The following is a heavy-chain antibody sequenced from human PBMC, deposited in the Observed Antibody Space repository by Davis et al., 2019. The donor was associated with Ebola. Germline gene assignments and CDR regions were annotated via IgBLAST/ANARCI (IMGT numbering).Heavy chain of an antibody. Sequence: WIRQSPEKGLEWVGQINYSGSTVYNPSPKSRVSISIDIIKKQIFLKLTSVTAADTAVYYCARVQSYYGSGSYDYWGRGILVTVSS. J-gene: IGHJ4*02. CDR2: INYSGST. V-gene: IGHV4-34*01. CDR3: ARVQSYYGSGSYDY. D-gene: IGHD3-10*01.